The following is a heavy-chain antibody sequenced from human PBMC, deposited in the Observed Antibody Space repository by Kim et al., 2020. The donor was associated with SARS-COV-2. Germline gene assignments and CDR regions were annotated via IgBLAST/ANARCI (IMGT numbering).Heavy chain of an antibody. Sequence: GGSLRLSCAASGITFSSFVMNWVRQAPGKGLEWVATIHSRSTSTYYADSVKDRFTISRDNSKNTLFLQMNSLRGEDTAVYYCVSRCENWGPFDLWGKRALVTVSS. CDR1: GITFSSFV. D-gene: IGHD7-27*01. J-gene: IGHJ4*02. CDR2: IHSRSTST. CDR3: VSRCENWGPFDL. V-gene: IGHV3-23*05.